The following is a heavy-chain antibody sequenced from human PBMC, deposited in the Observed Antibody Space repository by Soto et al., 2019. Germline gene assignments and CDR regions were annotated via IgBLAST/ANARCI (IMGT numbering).Heavy chain of an antibody. D-gene: IGHD2-2*01. V-gene: IGHV3-21*01. CDR2: ISSSSSYI. J-gene: IGHJ6*02. CDR3: ARDRYCSSTSCQYYYYYYGMDV. Sequence: GGSLRLSCAASGFTFSSYSMNWVRQAPGKGLEWVSSISSSSSYIYYADSVKGRFTISRDNAKNSLYLQMNSLRAEDTAVYYCARDRYCSSTSCQYYYYYYGMDVWGQGTTVTVSS. CDR1: GFTFSSYS.